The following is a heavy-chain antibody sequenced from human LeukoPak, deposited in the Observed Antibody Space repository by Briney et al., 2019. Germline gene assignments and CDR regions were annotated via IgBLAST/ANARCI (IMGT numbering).Heavy chain of an antibody. CDR1: GFTFSSYA. V-gene: IGHV3-23*01. CDR2: ISGSGGST. Sequence: GGSLRLSCAASGFTFSSYAMSWVREAAGKGLEWASAISGSGGSTYYADSVKGRFTISRDNSKNTLYLQMNSLRAEDTAVYYCARARIAPADRKYYFDYWGQGTLVTVSS. D-gene: IGHD6-25*01. CDR3: ARARIAPADRKYYFDY. J-gene: IGHJ4*02.